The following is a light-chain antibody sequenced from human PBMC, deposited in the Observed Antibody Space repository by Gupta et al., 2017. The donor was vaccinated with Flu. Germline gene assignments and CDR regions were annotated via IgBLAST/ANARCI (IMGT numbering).Light chain of an antibody. J-gene: IGLJ2*01. CDR1: SSDVGDYKN. V-gene: IGLV2-14*03. CDR3: SSYTSTNTLQVI. Sequence: SALTQPASVSGSPGQSMTISCTGTSSDVGDYKNVSWYQQHPDKAPKLMIYDVSYRPSGVSNRFSGSKSGNTASLTISGLQAEDEADYYCSSYTSTNTLQVIFGGGTRLTVL. CDR2: DVS.